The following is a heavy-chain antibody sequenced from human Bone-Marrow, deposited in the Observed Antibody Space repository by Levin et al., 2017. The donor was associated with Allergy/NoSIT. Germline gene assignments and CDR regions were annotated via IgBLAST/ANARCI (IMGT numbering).Heavy chain of an antibody. J-gene: IGHJ5*02. CDR3: ARSAHVTVIPAAIVAFDP. V-gene: IGHV4-59*08. CDR1: GGSISSYY. D-gene: IGHD2-2*01. Sequence: ASETLSLTCTVSGGSISSYYWSWIRQSPGKRPEWIGYIHYTGYTNYSPSLKSRVTISLDTSKNQFSLKLTSVTAADTAVYSCARSAHVTVIPAAIVAFDPWGQGILVTVSS. CDR2: IHYTGYT.